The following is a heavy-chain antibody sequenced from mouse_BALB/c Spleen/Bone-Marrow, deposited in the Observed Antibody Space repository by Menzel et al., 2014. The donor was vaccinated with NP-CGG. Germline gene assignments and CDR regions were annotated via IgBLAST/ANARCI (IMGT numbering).Heavy chain of an antibody. J-gene: IGHJ2*01. CDR3: VRGNYGNYVDYFDF. D-gene: IGHD2-1*01. Sequence: EVKVVESGGGLVQPGGSLKLSCAASGFTFSNYGMSWVRQTPDKRLELVATINGNGGSTYYPDSVKGRFTISRDTVKNTLYLQMSSLKSEETAMYYCVRGNYGNYVDYFDFWGQGTTLTVSS. CDR1: GFTFSNYG. V-gene: IGHV5-6-3*01. CDR2: INGNGGST.